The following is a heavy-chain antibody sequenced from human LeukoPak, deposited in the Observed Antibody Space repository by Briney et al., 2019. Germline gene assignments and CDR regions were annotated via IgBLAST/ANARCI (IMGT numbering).Heavy chain of an antibody. D-gene: IGHD6-19*01. V-gene: IGHV3-33*01. CDR1: GFTFSSYG. CDR3: ARGIAVAGTYPDAFDI. CDR2: IWYDGSNK. J-gene: IGHJ3*02. Sequence: GRSLRLSCAASGFTFSSYGMHWVRQAPGKGLEWVAVIWYDGSNKYYADSVKGRFTISRDNSKNTLYLQMNSLRAEDTAVYYCARGIAVAGTYPDAFDIWGQGTMVTVSS.